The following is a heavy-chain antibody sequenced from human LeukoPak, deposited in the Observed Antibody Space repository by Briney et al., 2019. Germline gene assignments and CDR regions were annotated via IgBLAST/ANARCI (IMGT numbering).Heavy chain of an antibody. CDR3: ARDQLTDYYDSSGAFDI. J-gene: IGHJ3*02. V-gene: IGHV3-66*01. CDR2: IYSGGST. D-gene: IGHD3-22*01. Sequence: GGSLRLSCAASGFTVSSNYMSWVRQAPGKGLEWVSVIYSGGSTYYADSVKGRFTISRDNSKNTLYLQMNSLRAEDTAVYYCARDQLTDYYDSSGAFDIWGQGTMVTVSS. CDR1: GFTVSSNY.